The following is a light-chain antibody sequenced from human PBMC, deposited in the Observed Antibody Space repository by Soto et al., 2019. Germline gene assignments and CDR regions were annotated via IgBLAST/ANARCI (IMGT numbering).Light chain of an antibody. CDR3: QQGNSFPWT. CDR1: QGINNW. Sequence: DIQMTQSPSSVSASVGDRVTITCRASQGINNWFAWYQQKPGQAPKLLIYATSSLHSGVPSRFSGSGSGTDFTLTISSLQPEDFATYYCQQGNSFPWTFGQGTKVEIK. CDR2: ATS. J-gene: IGKJ1*01. V-gene: IGKV1D-12*01.